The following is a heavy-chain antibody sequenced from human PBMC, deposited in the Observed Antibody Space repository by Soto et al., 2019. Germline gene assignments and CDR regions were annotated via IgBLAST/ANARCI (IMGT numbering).Heavy chain of an antibody. CDR1: GGSIRSTNW. Sequence: QVQLRESGPGLVKTSGTLSLTCVVSGGSIRSTNWWTWVRQPPGKGLEWIGEIYHSGSPTFSPSLCGRATISVDKSNNQVSLILRSVTAADTTVYYCATRPPRIVVTLLPIPTWGQGILVTVSS. CDR2: IYHSGSP. V-gene: IGHV4-4*02. CDR3: ATRPPRIVVTLLPIPT. J-gene: IGHJ5*02. D-gene: IGHD2-21*01.